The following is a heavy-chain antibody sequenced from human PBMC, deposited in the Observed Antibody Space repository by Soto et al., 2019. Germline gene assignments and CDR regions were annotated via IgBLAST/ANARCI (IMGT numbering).Heavy chain of an antibody. CDR2: IYSGGST. V-gene: IGHV3-66*04. Sequence: GGSLRLSCAASGFTVSSNYMSWVRQAPGKGLEWVSVIYSGGSTYYADSVKGRFTISRDNSKNTLYLQMNSLRAEDTAVYYCARRGIAAQLHYYYYYHLEVWGKGTTVTVPS. CDR3: ARRGIAAQLHYYYYYHLEV. CDR1: GFTVSSNY. J-gene: IGHJ6*03. D-gene: IGHD6-6*01.